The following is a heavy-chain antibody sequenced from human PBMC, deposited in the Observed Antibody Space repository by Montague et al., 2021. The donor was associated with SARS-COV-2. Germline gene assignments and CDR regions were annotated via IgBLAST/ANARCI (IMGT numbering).Heavy chain of an antibody. CDR1: RGSVKSYY. CDR2: INHSGTT. J-gene: IGHJ4*03. CDR3: ARGRPVQGSIRHFESVSSGVLDL. Sequence: SETLSLTCAVYRGSVKSYYWTWIRQAPGKGLAWIGEINHSGTTNYNPSLKSRVTMSIDASKRQFSLRLHSVSAADTAVYFCARGRPVQGSIRHFESVSSGVLDLWGPGSLVIVS. V-gene: IGHV4-34*01. D-gene: IGHD2-8*01.